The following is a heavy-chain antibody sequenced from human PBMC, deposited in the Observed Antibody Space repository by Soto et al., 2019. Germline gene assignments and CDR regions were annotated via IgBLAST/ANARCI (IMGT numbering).Heavy chain of an antibody. CDR1: GFTFSNYW. CDR3: ARDRGAATPFDY. V-gene: IGHV3-74*01. D-gene: IGHD1-26*01. CDR2: IDNDGSTT. Sequence: EVQLVESGGGLVQPGGSLRLSCAASGFTFSNYWIHWVRQAQGKGLVWVSRIDNDGSTTRYADSARGRFTISRDNAKNTLYLQMDSLRAEDAAVYYCARDRGAATPFDYWGQGTLVTVSS. J-gene: IGHJ4*02.